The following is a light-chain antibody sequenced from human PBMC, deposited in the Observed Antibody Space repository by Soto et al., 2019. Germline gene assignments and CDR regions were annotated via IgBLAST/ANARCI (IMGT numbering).Light chain of an antibody. V-gene: IGKV3-15*01. CDR2: GAS. CDR1: QSVSSN. CDR3: QQYNSMSLT. Sequence: IVMTQSPATLSVSPGERATLSCRASQSVSSNLAWYQQKPGQPPRLLIYGASTRAAGIPARFSGSGSGTEFTLTISSLQSEDFATYFCQQYNSMSLTFGGGTKVE. J-gene: IGKJ4*01.